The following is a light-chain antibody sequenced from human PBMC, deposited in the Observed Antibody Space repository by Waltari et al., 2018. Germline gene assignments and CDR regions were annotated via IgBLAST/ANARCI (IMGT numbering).Light chain of an antibody. Sequence: QSALTQPASVSGSPGQSITISCTGTSSDVGSYNLVSWYQHHPGKAPKLMIYEGSKRPSGVSNRFSGSKSGNTASLTISGLQAEDEADYYCYSYAGSSSLVFGGGTKLTVL. CDR1: SSDVGSYNL. CDR2: EGS. V-gene: IGLV2-23*01. J-gene: IGLJ2*01. CDR3: YSYAGSSSLV.